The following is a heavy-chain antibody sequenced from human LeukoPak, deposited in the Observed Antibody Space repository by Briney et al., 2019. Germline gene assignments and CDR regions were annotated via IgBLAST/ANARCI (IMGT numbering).Heavy chain of an antibody. V-gene: IGHV3-30*04. D-gene: IGHD2-15*01. J-gene: IGHJ4*02. CDR2: ISYDGSNK. CDR3: AREIESYCSGGSCYPIDY. CDR1: GFTFSSYA. Sequence: GGSLRLSCAASGFTFSSYAMHWVRQAPGKGLEWVAVISYDGSNKYYADSVKGRFTISRDNSKNTLYLQMNSLRAEDTAVYYCAREIESYCSGGSCYPIDYWGQGTLVTVSS.